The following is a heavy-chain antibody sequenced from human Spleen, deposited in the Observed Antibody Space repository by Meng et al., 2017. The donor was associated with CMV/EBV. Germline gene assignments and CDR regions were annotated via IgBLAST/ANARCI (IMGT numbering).Heavy chain of an antibody. J-gene: IGHJ5*02. Sequence: YGMHWVRQAPGKGLEWVAIISYDGSNKYYADSVKGRFTISRDNSKNTLYLQMNSLRVEDTAVFYCARVQVNEGYCSSTICSQWGFDPWGQGTLVTVSS. CDR2: ISYDGSNK. V-gene: IGHV3-30-3*01. CDR1: YG. D-gene: IGHD2-2*01. CDR3: ARVQVNEGYCSSTICSQWGFDP.